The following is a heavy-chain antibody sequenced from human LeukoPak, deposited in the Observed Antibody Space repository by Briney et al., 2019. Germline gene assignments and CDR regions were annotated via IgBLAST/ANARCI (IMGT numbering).Heavy chain of an antibody. J-gene: IGHJ4*02. CDR3: AKGSNGGSLFDY. D-gene: IGHD4-23*01. V-gene: IGHV3-23*01. CDR2: ISGSGGST. Sequence: GGSLRLSCAASGFTFSSYAMSWVRQAPGKGLEWVLAISGSGGSTYYADSVKGRFTISRDNSKNTLYLQMSSLRAEDTAVYYCAKGSNGGSLFDYWGQGTLVTVSS. CDR1: GFTFSSYA.